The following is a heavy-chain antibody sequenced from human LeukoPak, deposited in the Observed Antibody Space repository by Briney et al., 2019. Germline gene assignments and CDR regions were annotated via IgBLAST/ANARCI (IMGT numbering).Heavy chain of an antibody. CDR3: ARNRHIASRVDY. V-gene: IGHV1-2*02. Sequence: GASVKVSCKASGYTFTGYYMHWVRQAPGQGLEWMGWINPNTGVTNYAQKFQGRVTMTRDTSISTAYMELSRLRSDDTAVYYCARNRHIASRVDYWGQGTLVTVSS. CDR2: INPNTGVT. D-gene: IGHD2-21*01. J-gene: IGHJ4*02. CDR1: GYTFTGYY.